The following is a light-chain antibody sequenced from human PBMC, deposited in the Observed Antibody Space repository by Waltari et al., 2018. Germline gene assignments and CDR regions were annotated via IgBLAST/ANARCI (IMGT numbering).Light chain of an antibody. Sequence: EIVLTQSPATLSLSPGERATRPCRASQSVSSYLAWYQHKPGQAPRLLIYEASDRATGIPARFSGSGAGTEFTLTISSLEPEDFAVYYCQQRSTWPLTFGGGTKVEIK. CDR2: EAS. CDR3: QQRSTWPLT. V-gene: IGKV3-11*01. J-gene: IGKJ4*01. CDR1: QSVSSY.